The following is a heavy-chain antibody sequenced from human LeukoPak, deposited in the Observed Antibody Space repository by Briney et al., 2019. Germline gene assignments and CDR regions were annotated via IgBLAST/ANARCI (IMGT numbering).Heavy chain of an antibody. Sequence: GASVKVSCKASGYTFTSYYMHWVRQAPGQGLEWMGIINPSGGSTSYAQKFQGRVTMTTDTSTSTAYMELRSLRSDDTAVYYCARGEKPYDYWGQGTLVSVSS. CDR3: ARGEKPYDY. D-gene: IGHD1-26*01. CDR2: INPSGGST. CDR1: GYTFTSYY. V-gene: IGHV1-46*01. J-gene: IGHJ4*02.